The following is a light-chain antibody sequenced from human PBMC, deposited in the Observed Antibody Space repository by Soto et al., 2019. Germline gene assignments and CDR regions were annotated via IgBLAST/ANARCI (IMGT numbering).Light chain of an antibody. CDR2: AAS. Sequence: GNRVTITCRASQSIDSYVNWYQQKSGQAPKLLIYAASSLRSGVPSRFSGTGSGTDFTLTITSLQPEDFASYHCQQSYSSPPTFGQGTKLEIK. CDR3: QQSYSSPPT. V-gene: IGKV1-39*01. CDR1: QSIDSY. J-gene: IGKJ2*01.